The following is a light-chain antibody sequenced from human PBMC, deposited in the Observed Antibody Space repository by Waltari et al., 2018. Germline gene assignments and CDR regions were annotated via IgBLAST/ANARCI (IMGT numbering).Light chain of an antibody. CDR1: STDIGGYNY. J-gene: IGLJ1*01. CDR2: EVN. Sequence: QSALTQPASVSGSPGQSITISCTGTSTDIGGYNYVSWYQQYPGKAPKLMIYEVNNRPSEVSNRFSGSKSGNTASLTSSGLQVEDEADYYCGSYTTSSRDYVFGTGTKVTVL. V-gene: IGLV2-14*01. CDR3: GSYTTSSRDYV.